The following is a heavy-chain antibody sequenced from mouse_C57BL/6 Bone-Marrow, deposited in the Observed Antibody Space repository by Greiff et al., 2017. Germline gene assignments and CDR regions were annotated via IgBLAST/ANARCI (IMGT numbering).Heavy chain of an antibody. D-gene: IGHD1-1*01. Sequence: EVKLVESGGGLVQPGGSLKLSCAASGFTFSDYGMAWVRQAPRKGPEWVAFISNLAYSIYYADTVTGRFTISRENAKNTLYLEMSSLRSEDTAMYYCARHTVVGRYYAMDYGGQGTSVTVSS. CDR1: GFTFSDYG. CDR3: ARHTVVGRYYAMDY. V-gene: IGHV5-15*01. J-gene: IGHJ4*01. CDR2: ISNLAYSI.